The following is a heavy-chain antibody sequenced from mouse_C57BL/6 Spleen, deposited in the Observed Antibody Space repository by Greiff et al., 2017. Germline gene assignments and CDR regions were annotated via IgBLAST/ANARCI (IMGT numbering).Heavy chain of an antibody. V-gene: IGHV1-26*01. CDR1: GYTFTDYY. CDR3: ARHLGSSGYQYDFDY. D-gene: IGHD3-2*02. CDR2: INPNNGGT. J-gene: IGHJ2*01. Sequence: EVQLQQSGPELVKPGASVKISCKASGYTFTDYYMNWVKQSHGQSLEWIGDINPNNGGTSYNQKFKGKATLTVDKSSSTAYMELRSLTSEDSAVYYCARHLGSSGYQYDFDYWGQGTTLTVAS.